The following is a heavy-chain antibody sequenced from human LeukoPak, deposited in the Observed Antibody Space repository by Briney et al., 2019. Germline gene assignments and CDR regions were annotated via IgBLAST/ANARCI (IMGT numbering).Heavy chain of an antibody. CDR1: GGSFSGYY. V-gene: IGHV4-34*01. J-gene: IGHJ5*02. Sequence: SETLSLTCAVYGGSFSGYYWSWIRQPPGKGLEWIGEINHSGSTNYNPSLKSRVTISVDTSKNQFSLKLSSVTAADTAVYYCARETTVRSWSWGQGTLVTVSS. CDR3: ARETTVRSWS. D-gene: IGHD4-17*01. CDR2: INHSGST.